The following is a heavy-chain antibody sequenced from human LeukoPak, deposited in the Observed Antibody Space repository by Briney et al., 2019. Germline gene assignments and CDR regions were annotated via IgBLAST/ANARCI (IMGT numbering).Heavy chain of an antibody. D-gene: IGHD2-15*01. CDR2: GSKK. V-gene: IGHV3-30*01. J-gene: IGHJ6*03. CDR3: AKGAKRLGYCSGGTCYSNYDYYYMDV. Sequence: GSKKYYADSVKGRFTISRDNSKNTLYLQRNSLRAEDTAVYYCAKGAKRLGYCSGGTCYSNYDYYYMDVWGKGTTVTISS.